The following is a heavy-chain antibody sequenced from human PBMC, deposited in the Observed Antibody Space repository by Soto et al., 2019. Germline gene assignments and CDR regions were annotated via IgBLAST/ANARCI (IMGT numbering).Heavy chain of an antibody. Sequence: PGGSLRLSCSASGFTFSNYGMHWVRQAPGKGLEFVSAIISNGGTTYYADSVRGRFTISRDNSKNTLFPQMSSLRADDTAVYYCVKDRSLAVAVLYYFDYWGQGTLVTVSS. D-gene: IGHD6-19*01. J-gene: IGHJ4*02. CDR2: IISNGGTT. CDR3: VKDRSLAVAVLYYFDY. CDR1: GFTFSNYG. V-gene: IGHV3-64D*06.